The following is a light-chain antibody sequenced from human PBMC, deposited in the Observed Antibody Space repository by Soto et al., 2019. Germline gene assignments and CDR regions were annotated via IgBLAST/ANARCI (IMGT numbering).Light chain of an antibody. CDR1: SLDVGGYNY. Sequence: QPVLTQPPSASGSLGQSVTISCTGTSLDVGGYNYVSWHQQHPGKAPKLIIYEVTKRPSGVPERFSGSKSDTTASLTVSGLQAEDEADYYCSSYTTSNVVVFGGGTKLTVL. CDR3: SSYTTSNVVV. CDR2: EVT. V-gene: IGLV2-8*01. J-gene: IGLJ2*01.